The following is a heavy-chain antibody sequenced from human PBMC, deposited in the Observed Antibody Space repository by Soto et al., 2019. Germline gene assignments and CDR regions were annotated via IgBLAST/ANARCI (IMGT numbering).Heavy chain of an antibody. J-gene: IGHJ4*02. D-gene: IGHD6-6*01. CDR3: VKGYSQIVRTKFDH. V-gene: IGHV3-64D*08. CDR1: GFRFDRNA. CDR2: ITTNGDTT. Sequence: GGSLRLSCSASGFRFDRNAMHWVRQAPGKRLEYISSITTNGDTTYYADSVKGRFTVSRDNSKNILYLQMSSLKFEDKGVYYCVKGYSQIVRTKFDHWGQGTLVTVSS.